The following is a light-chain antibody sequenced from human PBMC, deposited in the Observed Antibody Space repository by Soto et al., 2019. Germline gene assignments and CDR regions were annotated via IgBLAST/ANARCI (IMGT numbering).Light chain of an antibody. V-gene: IGKV4-1*01. Sequence: DIVMTQSPDSLAASLGERAAINCKSSQSILFTSNNKNHLAWYQQKPGQPPKLLIYCASTRESGVPDRCSGSGSGTYFTLSISSLQAEDVAVYYCQQYYTTPPYTFGQGTKVEIK. J-gene: IGKJ2*01. CDR1: QSILFTSNNKNH. CDR2: CAS. CDR3: QQYYTTPPYT.